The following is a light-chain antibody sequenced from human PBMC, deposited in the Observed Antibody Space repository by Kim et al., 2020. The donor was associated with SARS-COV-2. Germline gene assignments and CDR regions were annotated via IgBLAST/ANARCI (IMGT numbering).Light chain of an antibody. J-gene: IGKJ1*01. Sequence: ASQSISSYLNWYQQKPGKAPKLLIYAASSLQSGVPSRFSGSGYGKDFTLTISSLQPEDFASYYCQQSWTFGQGTKVDIK. CDR3: QQSWT. CDR2: AAS. V-gene: IGKV1-39*01. CDR1: QSISSY.